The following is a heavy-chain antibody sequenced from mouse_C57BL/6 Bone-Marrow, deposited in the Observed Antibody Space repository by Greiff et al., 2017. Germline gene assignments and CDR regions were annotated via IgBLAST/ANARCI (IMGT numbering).Heavy chain of an antibody. D-gene: IGHD1-1*01. CDR2: INYDGSST. V-gene: IGHV5-16*01. CDR3: ARGGSSFDFDY. CDR1: GFTFSDYY. Sequence: EVQLVESEGGLVQPGSSMKLSCTASGFTFSDYYMAWVRQVPEKGLEWVANINYDGSSTYYLDSLKSRFIISRDNAKNILYLQMSSLKSEDTATYYCARGGSSFDFDYWGQGTTLTVSS. J-gene: IGHJ2*01.